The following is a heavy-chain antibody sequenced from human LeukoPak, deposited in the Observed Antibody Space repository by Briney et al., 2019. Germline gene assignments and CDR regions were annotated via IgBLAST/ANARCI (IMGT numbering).Heavy chain of an antibody. CDR1: GGSISSYY. CDR3: AGGPGYCSSTSCYGPYYYYGMDV. CDR2: IYYSGST. D-gene: IGHD2-2*01. Sequence: PSETLSLTCTVSGGSISSYYWSWIRQPPGKGLEWIGYIYYSGSTNYNPSLKSRVTISVDTSKNQFSLKLSSVTAADTAVYYCAGGPGYCSSTSCYGPYYYYGMDVWGQGTTVTVSS. V-gene: IGHV4-59*01. J-gene: IGHJ6*02.